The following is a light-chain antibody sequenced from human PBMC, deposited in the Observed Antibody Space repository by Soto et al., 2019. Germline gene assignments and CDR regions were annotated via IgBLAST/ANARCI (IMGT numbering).Light chain of an antibody. CDR2: EVT. Sequence: QSALTQPASVSGSPGQSITISCTGTSSDLGRYNLVSWYQQHPGKAPKLMIYEVTYRPSGVSNRFSGSKSGNTASLTISGLQTDDEADYYCCSYAGTTTLVVFGGGTKLTVL. CDR3: CSYAGTTTLVV. J-gene: IGLJ2*01. V-gene: IGLV2-23*02. CDR1: SSDLGRYNL.